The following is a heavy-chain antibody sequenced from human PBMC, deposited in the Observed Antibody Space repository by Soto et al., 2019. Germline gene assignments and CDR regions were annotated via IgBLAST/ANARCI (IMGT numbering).Heavy chain of an antibody. Sequence: PSETLSPTCAVLSGSFSGYYWGWMRQQPRKVMDWVEYIYHCLTIVHNPSPKSRVTISGDSSKSQCSLKLSSVTVSDTAVYFCAIHGGYYFDYWGQGTLVTVSS. V-gene: IGHV4-34*01. J-gene: IGHJ4*02. D-gene: IGHD3-16*01. CDR1: SGSFSGYY. CDR3: AIHGGYYFDY. CDR2: IYHCLTI.